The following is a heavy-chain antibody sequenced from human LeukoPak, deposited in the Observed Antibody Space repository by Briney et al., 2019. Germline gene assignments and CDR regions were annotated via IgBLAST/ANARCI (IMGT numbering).Heavy chain of an antibody. V-gene: IGHV1-2*02. CDR1: GYTFTGYY. CDR2: INPNSGGT. CDR3: ARASNIDIAVAGTNWFDP. D-gene: IGHD6-19*01. Sequence: GASVKVSCKASGYTFTGYYMHWVRQAPEQGLEWMVWINPNSGGTNYAQKFQGRVTMTRDTSISTAYMELSRLRSDDTAVYYCARASNIDIAVAGTNWFDPWGQGTLVTVSS. J-gene: IGHJ5*02.